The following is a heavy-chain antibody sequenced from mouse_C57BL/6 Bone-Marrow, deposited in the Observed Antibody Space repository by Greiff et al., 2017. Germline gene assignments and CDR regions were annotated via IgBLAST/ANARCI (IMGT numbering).Heavy chain of an antibody. Sequence: QLQQSGTVLARPGASVKMSCKTSGYTFTSYWMHWVKQRPGQGLEWIGAIYPGNSDTSYNQKFKGKAKLTAVTSASTAYMELSSLTNEDSAVYYCTGGLDHYYAMDYWGQGTSVTVSS. V-gene: IGHV1-5*01. CDR3: TGGLDHYYAMDY. J-gene: IGHJ4*01. CDR2: IYPGNSDT. CDR1: GYTFTSYW.